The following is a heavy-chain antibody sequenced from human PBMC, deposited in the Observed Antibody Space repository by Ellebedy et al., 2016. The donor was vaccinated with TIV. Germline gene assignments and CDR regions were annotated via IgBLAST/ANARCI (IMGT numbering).Heavy chain of an antibody. J-gene: IGHJ3*02. CDR3: ARGDRGGFDM. V-gene: IGHV3-74*01. CDR2: VHSDGSAT. Sequence: GESLKISCAASGFDFSYYWMHWVRQAPGQGLVWVSRVHSDGSATTYADSVKGRFTISRDNVKNTLYVQMNTLRVEDTAVYFCARGDRGGFDMWGPGTMVTVSP. D-gene: IGHD7-27*01. CDR1: GFDFSYYW.